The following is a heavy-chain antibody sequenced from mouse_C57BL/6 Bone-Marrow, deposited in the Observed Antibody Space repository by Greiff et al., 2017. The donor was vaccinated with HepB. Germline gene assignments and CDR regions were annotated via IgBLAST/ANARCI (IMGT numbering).Heavy chain of an antibody. D-gene: IGHD1-1*01. CDR1: GYAFTNYL. V-gene: IGHV1-54*01. CDR2: INPGSGGT. CDR3: ARDFITTVVWYFDV. J-gene: IGHJ1*03. Sequence: QVQLQQSGAELVRPGTSVKVSCKASGYAFTNYLIEWVKQRPGQGLEWIGVINPGSGGTNYNEKFKGKATLTADKSSSTAYMQLSSLTSEDSAVYFCARDFITTVVWYFDVWGTGTTVTVSS.